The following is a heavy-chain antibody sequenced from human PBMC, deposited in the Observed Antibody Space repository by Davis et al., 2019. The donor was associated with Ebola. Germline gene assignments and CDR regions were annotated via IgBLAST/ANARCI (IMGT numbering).Heavy chain of an antibody. Sequence: MPSETLSPTCTVPGRSISSSSYYWSWLRQPPGKGLEWLGYIYYSGSTNYNSSLKSRVTISVDTSKNQFSLKLSSVTAADRAVYYCARGYSSWFDPWGQGTLVTVSS. CDR1: GRSISSSSYY. J-gene: IGHJ5*01. D-gene: IGHD2-15*01. V-gene: IGHV4-61*05. CDR3: ARGYSSWFDP. CDR2: IYYSGST.